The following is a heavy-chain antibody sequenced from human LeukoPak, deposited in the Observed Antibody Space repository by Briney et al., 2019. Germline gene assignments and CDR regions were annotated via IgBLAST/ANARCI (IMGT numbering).Heavy chain of an antibody. CDR3: LLSNLHYYYYYMDV. V-gene: IGHV3-73*01. CDR1: GFTFSGSA. CDR2: IRSKANSYAT. J-gene: IGHJ6*03. Sequence: PGESLKISCAASGFTFSGSAMHWVRQASGKGLEWVGRIRSKANSYATAYAASVKGRFTISRDDSKNTAYLQMNSLKTEDTAVYYCLLSNLHYYYYYMDVWGKGTTVTVSS.